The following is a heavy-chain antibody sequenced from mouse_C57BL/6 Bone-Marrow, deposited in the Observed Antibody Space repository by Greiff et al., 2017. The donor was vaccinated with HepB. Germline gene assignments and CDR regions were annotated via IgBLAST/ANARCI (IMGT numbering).Heavy chain of an antibody. D-gene: IGHD2-1*01. V-gene: IGHV5-4*01. Sequence: EVKLQESGGGLVKPGGSLKLSCAASGFTFSSYAMSWVRQTPEKRLEWVATISDGGSYTYYPDNVKGRFTISRDNAKNNLYLQMSHLKSEDTAMYYCARDRGKDYWGQGTTLTVSS. CDR3: ARDRGKDY. CDR1: GFTFSSYA. CDR2: ISDGGSYT. J-gene: IGHJ2*01.